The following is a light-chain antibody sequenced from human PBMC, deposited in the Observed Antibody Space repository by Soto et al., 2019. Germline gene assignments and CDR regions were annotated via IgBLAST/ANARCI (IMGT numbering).Light chain of an antibody. CDR1: SSDVGDYNY. J-gene: IGLJ2*01. V-gene: IGLV2-14*01. CDR2: DVS. CDR3: SSYTSSSTYVV. Sequence: QSALTQPASVSGSPGQSITISCTGTSSDVGDYNYVSWYQQHPGKAPKLMICDVSNRPSGVSNRFSGSKSGNTASLTISVLQAEDEADYYCSSYTSSSTYVVFGGGTKLTV.